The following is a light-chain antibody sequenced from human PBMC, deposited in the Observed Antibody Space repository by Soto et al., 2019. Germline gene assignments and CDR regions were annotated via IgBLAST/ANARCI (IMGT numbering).Light chain of an antibody. CDR3: QQSYSTPT. V-gene: IGKV1-39*01. CDR2: AAS. Sequence: DIQMTQSPSSLSASVGDRVTITCRASQSISSYLNWYQQKPGKAPKLLIYAASSLQSGVPSRFSGSGSGTDFTLTISSLQPEYFATYYYQQSYSTPTFGQGTKLEIK. J-gene: IGKJ2*01. CDR1: QSISSY.